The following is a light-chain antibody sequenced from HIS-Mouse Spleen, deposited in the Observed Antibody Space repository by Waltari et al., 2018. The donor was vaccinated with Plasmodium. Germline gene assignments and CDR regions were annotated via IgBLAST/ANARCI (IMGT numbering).Light chain of an antibody. CDR2: GAT. CDR3: RQYNNGPRT. J-gene: IGKJ1*01. CDR1: QRESSN. Sequence: EIVLTQSPATLFMSPGERATLSCRASQRESSNLAWYQQKPGQAPTLLIYGATTRATGIPTRFRGSGSGTEFTLTISSMQSEDFAVYYCRQYNNGPRTFGQGTKVEIK. V-gene: IGKV3-15*01.